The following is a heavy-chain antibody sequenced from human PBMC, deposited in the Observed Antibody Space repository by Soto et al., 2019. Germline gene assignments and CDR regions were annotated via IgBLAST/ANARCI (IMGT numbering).Heavy chain of an antibody. CDR2: IYPGDSDT. CDR3: ARHARAGGRYDRSGYYSVGYGMDV. J-gene: IGHJ6*02. V-gene: IGHV5-51*01. D-gene: IGHD3-22*01. CDR1: GYSFTSYW. Sequence: GESLKISCKGSGYSFTSYWIGWVRQMPGKGLEWMGIIYPGDSDTRYSPSFQGQVTISADKSISTAYLQWSSLKASDTAMYYCARHARAGGRYDRSGYYSVGYGMDVWGQGTTVTVS.